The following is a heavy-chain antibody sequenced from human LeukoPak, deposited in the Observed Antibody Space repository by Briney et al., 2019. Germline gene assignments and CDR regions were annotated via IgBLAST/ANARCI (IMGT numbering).Heavy chain of an antibody. CDR3: ARGRTGYQLLPTKKNYDYYYMDV. CDR1: GGSISSYY. J-gene: IGHJ6*03. D-gene: IGHD2-2*01. Sequence: SETLSLTCTVSGGSISSYYWSWIRQPAGKGLEWIGEINHSGSTNYNPSLKSRVTISVDTSKNQFSLKLSSVTAADTAVYHCARGRTGYQLLPTKKNYDYYYMDVWGKGTTVTVSS. V-gene: IGHV4-34*01. CDR2: INHSGST.